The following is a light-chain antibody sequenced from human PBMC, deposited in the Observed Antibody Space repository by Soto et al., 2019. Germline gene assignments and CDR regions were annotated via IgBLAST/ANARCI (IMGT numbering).Light chain of an antibody. CDR2: EVT. CDR3: SSYISTSRYV. V-gene: IGLV2-18*02. Sequence: QSALTQPPSVSGSPGQSVTISCTGTSRDVGKYDRVSWYQQPPGTAPKLIIYEVTNRPSGVPARFSGSKSGNTASLTISGLQAEDEADYYRSSYISTSRYVFGAGTKVTVL. J-gene: IGLJ1*01. CDR1: SRDVGKYDR.